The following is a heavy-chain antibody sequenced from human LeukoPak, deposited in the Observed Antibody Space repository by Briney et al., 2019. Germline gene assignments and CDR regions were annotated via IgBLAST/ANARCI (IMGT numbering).Heavy chain of an antibody. CDR2: MNIDGGST. J-gene: IGHJ5*02. Sequence: GGSLRLSCPASGFTFSSYWMHWARQAPGKGLVWVSRMNIDGGSTSYADSVKGRFTISRDNAKNTLYLQINSIRAEDTAMEYCARFPYYDSSGAPRTAWGQVTLVTVSS. CDR1: GFTFSSYW. CDR3: ARFPYYDSSGAPRTA. V-gene: IGHV3-74*01. D-gene: IGHD3-22*01.